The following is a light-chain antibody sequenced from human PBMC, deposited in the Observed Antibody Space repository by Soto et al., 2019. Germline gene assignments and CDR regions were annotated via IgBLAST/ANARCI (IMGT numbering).Light chain of an antibody. J-gene: IGKJ2*01. V-gene: IGKV1-33*01. Sequence: DIQMTQSPSSLSASVGDTVTITCQASRDISNYLNWYQQKPGKAPRLLIYDTSDLDTGVPSRFTGSGSGTDLTFTISSLEPEAIGTYYCQQYDKFLSLGQGTKVDTK. CDR3: QQYDKFLS. CDR2: DTS. CDR1: RDISNY.